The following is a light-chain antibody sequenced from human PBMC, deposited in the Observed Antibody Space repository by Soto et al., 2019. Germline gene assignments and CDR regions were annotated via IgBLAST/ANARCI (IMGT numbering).Light chain of an antibody. J-gene: IGLJ2*01. V-gene: IGLV2-8*01. CDR1: SSDVGGYNY. CDR3: SSYAGSNRLV. Sequence: QSVLTQPPSASGSPGQSVTISCTGTSSDVGGYNYVSWYQQHPGKAPKLMIYEVSKRPSGVPDRFSGSKSGNTASLTVSGLQAEGAADYYCSSYAGSNRLVFGGGTKVTVL. CDR2: EVS.